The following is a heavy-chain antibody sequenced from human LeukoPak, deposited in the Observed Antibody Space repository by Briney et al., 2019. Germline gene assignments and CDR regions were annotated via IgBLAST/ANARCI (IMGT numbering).Heavy chain of an antibody. CDR3: AGGDYVRYYYGMDV. CDR1: GYTFTSYA. V-gene: IGHV1-3*01. Sequence: ASVKASCKASGYTFTSYAMHWVRQAPGQRLEWMGWINAGNGNTKYSQKFQGRVTITRDTSASTAYMELSSLRSEDTAVYYCAGGDYVRYYYGMDVWGQGTTVTVSS. CDR2: INAGNGNT. J-gene: IGHJ6*02. D-gene: IGHD4-17*01.